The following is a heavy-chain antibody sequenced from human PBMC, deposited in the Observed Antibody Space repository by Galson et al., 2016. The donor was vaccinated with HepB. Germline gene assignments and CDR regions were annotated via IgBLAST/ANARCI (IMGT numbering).Heavy chain of an antibody. Sequence: SLRLSCAASGFIFSSYSMNWFRQAPGKGLEWVSSISGSSEYIHYADSMKGRFTISRDNAKNSLSLQMDSLRAEDTAVYYCAILETRHHARDFEYWGQGILVTVSS. D-gene: IGHD1-7*01. J-gene: IGHJ4*02. CDR1: GFIFSSYS. V-gene: IGHV3-21*01. CDR2: ISGSSEYI. CDR3: AILETRHHARDFEY.